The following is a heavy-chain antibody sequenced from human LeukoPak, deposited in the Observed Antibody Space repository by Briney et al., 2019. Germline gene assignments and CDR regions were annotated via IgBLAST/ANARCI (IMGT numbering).Heavy chain of an antibody. CDR3: ARDRVRVPLDY. J-gene: IGHJ4*02. D-gene: IGHD5/OR15-5a*01. V-gene: IGHV3-30*02. CDR2: IRYDGNNK. Sequence: GGSLRLSCAASGFTFSTYAMHWVRQAPGKGLEWVSFIRYDGNNKYYGDSVKGRFTISRDNAKKSLYLQMNSLRADDTAVYYCARDRVRVPLDYWGQGTLVTVSS. CDR1: GFTFSTYA.